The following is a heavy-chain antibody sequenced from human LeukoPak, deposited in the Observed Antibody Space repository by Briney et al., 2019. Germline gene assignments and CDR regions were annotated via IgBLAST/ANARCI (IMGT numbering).Heavy chain of an antibody. CDR1: GYTFTSYD. D-gene: IGHD1-26*01. CDR2: MNPNSGNT. V-gene: IGHV1-8*01. Sequence: ASAKVSCKASGYTFTSYDINWVRQATGQGLEWMGWMNPNSGNTGYAQKFRGRVTMTRSTSISTAYMELSSLRSEDTAVYYCASVGVVGATFAFDIWGQGTMVTVSS. J-gene: IGHJ3*02. CDR3: ASVGVVGATFAFDI.